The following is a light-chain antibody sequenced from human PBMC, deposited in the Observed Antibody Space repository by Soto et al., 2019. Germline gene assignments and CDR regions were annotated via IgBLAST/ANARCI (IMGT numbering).Light chain of an antibody. Sequence: ILMTHSPSTLSAFVAARVPITGRASQSIISWLAWYQQKPGKAPKLLIYEASNLESGVPSRFSGSGSGTEFTLTISSLQPDDFATYYCQQYSSYPWTFGQGTKVDIK. CDR2: EAS. J-gene: IGKJ1*01. CDR3: QQYSSYPWT. CDR1: QSIISW. V-gene: IGKV1-5*01.